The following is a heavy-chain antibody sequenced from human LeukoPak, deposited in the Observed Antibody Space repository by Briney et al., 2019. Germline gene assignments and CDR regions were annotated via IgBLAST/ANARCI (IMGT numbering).Heavy chain of an antibody. Sequence: GGSLRLSCAASGFTFSDHYMDWVRQAPGKGLEWVGRIRNKAKSYTTEYAASVKGRFSISRDDSKNSLYLQVNSLKTDDTAVYYCARVGVGAAGLDYWGQGTLVIVSS. CDR3: ARVGVGAAGLDY. J-gene: IGHJ4*02. V-gene: IGHV3-72*01. D-gene: IGHD6-13*01. CDR1: GFTFSDHY. CDR2: IRNKAKSYTT.